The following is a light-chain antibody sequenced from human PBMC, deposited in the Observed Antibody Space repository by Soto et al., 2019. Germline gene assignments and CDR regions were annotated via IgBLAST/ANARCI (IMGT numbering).Light chain of an antibody. Sequence: DIQRTQSPSSLSASLGYRLTITCPASQVIGNYLAWYQQKPGKVPKLLIYGAYTLQSGVPSRVSGSGSGTDCTLTSSSLQPEDVAIYYCQKYNSGLITFGQGTRLEIK. CDR1: QVIGNY. CDR2: GAY. CDR3: QKYNSGLIT. V-gene: IGKV1-27*01. J-gene: IGKJ5*01.